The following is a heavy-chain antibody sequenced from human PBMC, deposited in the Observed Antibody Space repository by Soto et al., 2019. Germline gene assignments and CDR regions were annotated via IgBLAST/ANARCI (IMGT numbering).Heavy chain of an antibody. CDR3: VRAHALGFSNWFDP. J-gene: IGHJ5*02. D-gene: IGHD3-10*01. CDR1: GYTFTGYY. V-gene: IGHV1-2*02. Sequence: EASVKVSCKASGYTFTGYYMHWVRQAPGQGLEWMGWINPNSGGTNYAQKFQGRVTMTRDTSISTAYMELSRLRSDDTAVYYCVRAHALGFSNWFDPWGRGTLVTVSS. CDR2: INPNSGGT.